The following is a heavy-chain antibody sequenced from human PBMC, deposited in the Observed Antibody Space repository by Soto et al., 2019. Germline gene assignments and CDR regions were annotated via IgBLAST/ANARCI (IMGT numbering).Heavy chain of an antibody. D-gene: IGHD2-15*01. CDR1: GGSMSSYY. Sequence: SETLSLTCTVSGGSMSSYYWSWIRQPPGKGLEWIGYIYYSGSTNYNPSLKSRVTISVDTSKNQFSLKLSSVTAADTAVYYCARSYSHSIAMWFDPWGQGTLVTVSS. V-gene: IGHV4-59*01. CDR2: IYYSGST. CDR3: ARSYSHSIAMWFDP. J-gene: IGHJ5*02.